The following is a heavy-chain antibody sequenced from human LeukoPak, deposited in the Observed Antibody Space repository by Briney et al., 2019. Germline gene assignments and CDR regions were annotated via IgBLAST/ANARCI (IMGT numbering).Heavy chain of an antibody. CDR1: GFTFSSYA. J-gene: IGHJ5*02. CDR2: ISSDGSNK. V-gene: IGHV3-30*04. D-gene: IGHD2-21*02. CDR3: ARDRCGGDCGFDP. Sequence: GGSLRLSCAASGFTFSSYAMHWVRQAPGKGLEWVAVISSDGSNKYYADSVKGRFTISRDNSKNTLYLQTNSLRAEDTAVYYCARDRCGGDCGFDPWAREPWSPSPQ.